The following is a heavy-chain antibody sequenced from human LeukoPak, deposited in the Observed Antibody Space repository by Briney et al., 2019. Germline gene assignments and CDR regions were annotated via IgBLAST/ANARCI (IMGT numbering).Heavy chain of an antibody. Sequence: SETLSLICSVSGGSISSYWWSWIRQPAGKGLEFIGRIYTTGRTNYNPSLKSRVSMSVGTSKNKFSLEPRSVTAADTAVYFCARAGYTISSYRFDYWGPGALVTVSP. V-gene: IGHV4-4*07. D-gene: IGHD3-16*02. J-gene: IGHJ4*02. CDR2: IYTTGRT. CDR3: ARAGYTISSYRFDY. CDR1: GGSISSYW.